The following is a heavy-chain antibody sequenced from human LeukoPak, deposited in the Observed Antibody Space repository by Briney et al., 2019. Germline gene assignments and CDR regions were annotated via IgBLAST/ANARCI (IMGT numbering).Heavy chain of an antibody. Sequence: SETLSLTCTVSGDSISSGGYYWSWIRQHPGKGLEWIGYIYYSGSTYYNPSLKSRVTISVDTSKNQFSVNLSSVTAADTAVYYCARARRCGGDCYGTFDYWGQGTLVTVSS. CDR2: IYYSGST. D-gene: IGHD2-21*02. CDR1: GDSISSGGYY. V-gene: IGHV4-31*03. CDR3: ARARRCGGDCYGTFDY. J-gene: IGHJ4*02.